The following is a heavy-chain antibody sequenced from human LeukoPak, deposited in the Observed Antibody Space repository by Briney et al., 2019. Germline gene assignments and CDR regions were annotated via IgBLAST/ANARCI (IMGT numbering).Heavy chain of an antibody. J-gene: IGHJ5*02. D-gene: IGHD1-14*01. CDR1: GGSFSGYY. CDR3: ARGRPRTWFDP. V-gene: IGHV4-34*01. CDR2: INHSGST. Sequence: PSETLSLTCAVYGGSFSGYYWSWIRQPPGKGLEWIGEINHSGSTNYNPSLKSRVTISVDTSKNQFSLKLSSVTAADTAVYYCARGRPRTWFDPWGQGTLVTVSS.